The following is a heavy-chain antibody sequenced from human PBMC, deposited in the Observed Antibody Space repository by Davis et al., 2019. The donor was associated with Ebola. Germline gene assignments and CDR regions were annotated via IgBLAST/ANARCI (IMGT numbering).Heavy chain of an antibody. V-gene: IGHV3-23*01. CDR1: VITFSSYA. J-gene: IGHJ4*02. D-gene: IGHD3-10*01. CDR3: ANLEYYYGSGH. CDR2: ISGSGGST. Sequence: GESLKISCTDSVITFSSYAMSWVRQAPGKGLEWVSAISGSGGSTYYADSVKGRFTISRDNSKNTLYLQMNSLRAEDTAVNYCANLEYYYGSGHWGQGTLVTVSS.